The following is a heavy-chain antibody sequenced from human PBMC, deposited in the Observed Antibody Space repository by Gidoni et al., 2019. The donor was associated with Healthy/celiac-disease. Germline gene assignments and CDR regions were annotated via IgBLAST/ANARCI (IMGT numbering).Heavy chain of an antibody. V-gene: IGHV3-73*02. D-gene: IGHD5-18*01. CDR1: WLTFSGSA. CDR3: TRRGYSYGHDY. CDR2: IRSKANSYAT. J-gene: IGHJ4*02. Sequence: VQLLESGVVLAQPAVSLKLSCTASWLTFSGSAMHWVRQASGKGLAWVSRIRSKANSYATAYAESVKGRFTISRDDTKNTEYLQMNSLKTEDTAVYYCTRRGYSYGHDYWGQGTLVTVSS.